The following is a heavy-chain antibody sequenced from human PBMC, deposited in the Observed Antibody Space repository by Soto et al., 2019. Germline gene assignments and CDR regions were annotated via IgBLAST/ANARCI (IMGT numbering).Heavy chain of an antibody. CDR2: IFSDGST. CDR1: GGSISGYY. V-gene: IGHV4-4*07. J-gene: IGHJ4*02. D-gene: IGHD1-1*01. Sequence: QVQLQESGPGLVKPSETLSLTCTVSGGSISGYYWRWIRQPAGKRLEWIGRIFSDGSTNYNPSLKSRVTMSVDTSNNQFSLRLSSVTAADTAVYYCARETRDWMRFVYWGQGTLVTVSS. CDR3: ARETRDWMRFVY.